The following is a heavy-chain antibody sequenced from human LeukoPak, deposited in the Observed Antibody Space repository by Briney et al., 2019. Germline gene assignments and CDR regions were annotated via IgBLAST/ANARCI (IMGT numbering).Heavy chain of an antibody. J-gene: IGHJ4*02. CDR2: IYYGGST. CDR1: GGSISSSSYY. Sequence: SETLSLTCTVSGGSISSSSYYWGWIRQPPGKGLEWIGSIYYGGSTNYNPSLKSRVTMSVDTSKNQFSLKLSSVTAADTAVYYCARDIRDYGSGSYFDYWGQGTLVTVSS. V-gene: IGHV4-39*07. CDR3: ARDIRDYGSGSYFDY. D-gene: IGHD3-10*01.